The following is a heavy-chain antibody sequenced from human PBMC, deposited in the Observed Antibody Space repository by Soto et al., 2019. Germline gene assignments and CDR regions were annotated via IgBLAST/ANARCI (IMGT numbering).Heavy chain of an antibody. CDR3: ARERGITGMDV. CDR2: INPNSGGT. CDR1: GYTFTGYY. V-gene: IGHV1-2*02. Sequence: ASVKVSCNASGYTFTGYYMHWVRPAPGQGLEWMGWINPNSGGTNYAQKFQGRVTMTRDTSISTAYMELSRLRSDDTAVYYCARERGITGMDVRCQGTTVTVSS. J-gene: IGHJ6*02. D-gene: IGHD3-10*01.